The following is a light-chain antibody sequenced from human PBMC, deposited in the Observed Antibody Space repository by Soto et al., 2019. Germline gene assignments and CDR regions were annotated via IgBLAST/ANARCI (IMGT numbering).Light chain of an antibody. Sequence: EIVMTQSPATLSVSPGERATLSCRASHSVSSNLAWYQQKPGQAPRLLIYGASTRATGIPARFSGSGSGTEFTLTISSLQSEDFAVYYCQQYKNWPPLTFAGGTKVDIK. CDR1: HSVSSN. CDR2: GAS. V-gene: IGKV3-15*01. CDR3: QQYKNWPPLT. J-gene: IGKJ4*01.